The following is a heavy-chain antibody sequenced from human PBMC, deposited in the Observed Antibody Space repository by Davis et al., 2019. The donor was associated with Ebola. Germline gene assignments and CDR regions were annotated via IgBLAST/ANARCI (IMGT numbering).Heavy chain of an antibody. CDR3: ARGEDTAMAPGSYFDY. CDR1: GYTFTGYY. Sequence: AASVKVSCKASGYTFTGYYMHWVRQAPGQGLEWMGRINPNSGGTNYAQKFQERVTITRDMSTSTAYMELSSLRSEDTAVYYCARGEDTAMAPGSYFDYWGQGTLVTVSS. D-gene: IGHD5-18*01. CDR2: INPNSGGT. J-gene: IGHJ4*02. V-gene: IGHV1-2*06.